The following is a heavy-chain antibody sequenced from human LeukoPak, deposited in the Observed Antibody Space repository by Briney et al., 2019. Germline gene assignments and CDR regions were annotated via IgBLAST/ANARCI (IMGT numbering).Heavy chain of an antibody. CDR1: GFTFSTYA. Sequence: GGSLRLSCAASGFTFSTYAITWVRQSPGKGLEWVSTISGSGGTTYYADSVKGRFTISRDNSRNTLYLQLNSLRAEDTAVYYCAKNDPIVGATYFDYWGQGTLVTVSS. CDR3: AKNDPIVGATYFDY. CDR2: ISGSGGTT. J-gene: IGHJ4*02. D-gene: IGHD1-26*01. V-gene: IGHV3-23*01.